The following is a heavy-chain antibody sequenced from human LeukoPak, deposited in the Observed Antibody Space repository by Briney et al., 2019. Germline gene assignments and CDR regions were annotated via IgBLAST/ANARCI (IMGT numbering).Heavy chain of an antibody. V-gene: IGHV3-21*01. J-gene: IGHJ4*02. CDR3: ARVLRDYYFDY. CDR1: GFSFSGHN. Sequence: GGSLRLSCAASGFSFSGHNMNWVRQAPGKGLEWVSSITASSIYIYYADSVRGRFTISRDNAENSLYLQMNSLRAEDTAVYYCARVLRDYYFDYWGQGALVTVSS. CDR2: ITASSIYI. D-gene: IGHD3-9*01.